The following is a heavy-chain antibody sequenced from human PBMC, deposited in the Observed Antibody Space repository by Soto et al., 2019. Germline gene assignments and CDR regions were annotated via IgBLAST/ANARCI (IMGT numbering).Heavy chain of an antibody. D-gene: IGHD3-3*01. Sequence: PGGSLRLSCAASGFTFSTYAMNWVRQAPGKGLEWVSAISGSGDNTFYAPSVTGRFTISRDNSRDTLYLQMNSLRAEDTAFYYCSRDFRAAPRYWFDPWGQGTLVTVSS. CDR3: SRDFRAAPRYWFDP. J-gene: IGHJ5*02. V-gene: IGHV3-23*01. CDR2: ISGSGDNT. CDR1: GFTFSTYA.